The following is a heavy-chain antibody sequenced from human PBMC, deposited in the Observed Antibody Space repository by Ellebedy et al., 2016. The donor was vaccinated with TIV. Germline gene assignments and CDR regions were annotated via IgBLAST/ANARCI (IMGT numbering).Heavy chain of an antibody. Sequence: GGSLRLXXAASGFTFSDYTMNWVRQAPGKGLEWVSYISSSGTGKYYADSVKGRFSISRDNAKNSLYLQMNSLRDEDTAVYYCARQFAYWGQGTLVTVSS. CDR3: ARQFAY. V-gene: IGHV3-48*02. CDR2: ISSSGTGK. CDR1: GFTFSDYT. D-gene: IGHD2-21*01. J-gene: IGHJ4*02.